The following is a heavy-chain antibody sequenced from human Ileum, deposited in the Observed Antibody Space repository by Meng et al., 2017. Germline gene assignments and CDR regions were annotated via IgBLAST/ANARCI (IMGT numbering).Heavy chain of an antibody. V-gene: IGHV4-4*02. CDR3: ARGAIGTRPFDY. J-gene: IGHJ4*02. Sequence: GQLEGAGRGRVKPSGTQSLTSAVFGASISTNWWNWVRQPPGKGLEWIGEIYHSGAFNYNPSLRGRVTISVDKSKNQLSLKLGSLTAADTAVYYCARGAIGTRPFDYWGQGTLVTVAS. D-gene: IGHD2-21*01. CDR1: GASISTNW. CDR2: IYHSGAF.